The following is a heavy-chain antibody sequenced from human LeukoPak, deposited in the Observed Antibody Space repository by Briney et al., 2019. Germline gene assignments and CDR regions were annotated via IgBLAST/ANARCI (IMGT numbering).Heavy chain of an antibody. CDR3: ARDNSVRDEAWWFNP. J-gene: IGHJ5*02. V-gene: IGHV3-23*01. CDR1: GFTFDRYA. D-gene: IGHD5-24*01. CDR2: ISGSGGST. Sequence: GGSLRLSCAASGFTFDRYAMTWVRQAPGKGLEWVSAISGSGGSTYYADSVKGRFTISRDNSKNTLYLQMNSLRAEDTAIYYCARDNSVRDEAWWFNPWGQGTLVTVSS.